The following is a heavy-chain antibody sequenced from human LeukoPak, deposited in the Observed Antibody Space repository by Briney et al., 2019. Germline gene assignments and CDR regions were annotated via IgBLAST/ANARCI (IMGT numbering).Heavy chain of an antibody. D-gene: IGHD6-19*01. CDR3: ARRPLYSSGWSADY. CDR2: INSDGSST. Sequence: PGGSLRLSCAASGFTFSSYWMHWVRQAPGKGLVWVSRINSDGSSTSYADSVKGRFTISRDNAKNTLYLQMNSLRGEDTAVYYCARRPLYSSGWSADYWGQGTLVTVSS. J-gene: IGHJ4*02. CDR1: GFTFSSYW. V-gene: IGHV3-74*01.